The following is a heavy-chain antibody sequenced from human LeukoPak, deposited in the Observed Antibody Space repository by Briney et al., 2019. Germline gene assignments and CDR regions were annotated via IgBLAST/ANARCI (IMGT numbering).Heavy chain of an antibody. CDR3: ARSENDAFDI. CDR2: ISYDGSNK. V-gene: IGHV3-30-3*01. J-gene: IGHJ3*02. Sequence: PGRSLRLSCAASGFTFSSYAMHWVRQALGKGLEWVAVISYDGSNKYYADSVKGRFTISRDNSKNTLYLQMNSLRAEDTAVYYCARSENDAFDIWSQGTMVTVSS. CDR1: GFTFSSYA.